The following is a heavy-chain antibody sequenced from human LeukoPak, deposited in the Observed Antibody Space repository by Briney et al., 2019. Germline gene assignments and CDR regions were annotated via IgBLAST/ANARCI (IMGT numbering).Heavy chain of an antibody. CDR1: GFTFSSYS. Sequence: GRSLRLSCAASGFTFSSYSMHWVRQAPGKGLEWVAVISYDGSNKYYADSVKGRFTISRDNSKNTLYLQMNSLRAEDTAVYYCARDLAAGTGGMGVWGQGTTVTVSS. CDR3: ARDLAAGTGGMGV. CDR2: ISYDGSNK. V-gene: IGHV3-30-3*01. J-gene: IGHJ6*02. D-gene: IGHD6-13*01.